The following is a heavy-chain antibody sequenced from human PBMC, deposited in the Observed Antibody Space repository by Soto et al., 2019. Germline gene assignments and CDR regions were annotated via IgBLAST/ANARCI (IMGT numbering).Heavy chain of an antibody. CDR1: GGSISSYY. V-gene: IGHV4-59*01. CDR3: ASRWGTSFDF. D-gene: IGHD7-27*01. CDR2: IYYSGST. J-gene: IGHJ4*02. Sequence: QVQLQESGPGLVKPSETLSLTCTVSGGSISSYYWSWIRQPPGKGLEWIGYIYYSGSTNYNPSLXGXVXIXXDTATHQFSLKVSSVTAADTAVYYCASRWGTSFDFWGQGTLVTVSS.